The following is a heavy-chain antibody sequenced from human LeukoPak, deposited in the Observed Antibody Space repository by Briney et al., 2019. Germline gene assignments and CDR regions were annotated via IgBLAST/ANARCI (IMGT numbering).Heavy chain of an antibody. Sequence: GASVKVSCKASGYTFTSCDINWERQATGQGLEWMGWMNPNSGNTGYAQKFQGRVTMTRNTSISTAYMELSSLRSEDTAVYYCARRASDNDCFDYWGQGTLVTVSS. D-gene: IGHD2-2*01. CDR3: ARRASDNDCFDY. CDR1: GYTFTSCD. V-gene: IGHV1-8*01. J-gene: IGHJ4*02. CDR2: MNPNSGNT.